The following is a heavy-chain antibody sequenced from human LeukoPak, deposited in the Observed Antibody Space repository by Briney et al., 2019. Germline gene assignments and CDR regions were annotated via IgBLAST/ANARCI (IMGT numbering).Heavy chain of an antibody. CDR3: ARSTRSWFDP. V-gene: IGHV4-59*01. J-gene: IGHJ5*02. D-gene: IGHD1-26*01. Sequence: PSEILSLTCSVSGGSITTFYWSWIRQPPGKGLEWIGYIYNSGSTNYNPSLKSRVTISVDTSNNQVSLKVRSVTAADTAVYYCARSTRSWFDPWGQGTLVTVSS. CDR2: IYNSGST. CDR1: GGSITTFY.